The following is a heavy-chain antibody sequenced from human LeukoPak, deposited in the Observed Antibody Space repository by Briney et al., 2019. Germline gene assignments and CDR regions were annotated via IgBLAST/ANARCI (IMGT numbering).Heavy chain of an antibody. CDR3: ARERGSSGGNTNGYFDY. V-gene: IGHV3-23*01. J-gene: IGHJ4*02. D-gene: IGHD4-23*01. CDR2: ISGSGGTI. CDR1: EFTFSNYA. Sequence: GGSLRLSCAASEFTFSNYAMSWVRQAPGKGLEWVSVISGSGGTIYSADSVKGRFTISRDNSKNTLYLQMNSLRAEDTAAYYCARERGSSGGNTNGYFDYWGQGALVTVSS.